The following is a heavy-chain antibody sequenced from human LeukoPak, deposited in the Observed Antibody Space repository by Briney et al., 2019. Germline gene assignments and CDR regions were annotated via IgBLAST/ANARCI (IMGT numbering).Heavy chain of an antibody. J-gene: IGHJ2*01. Sequence: GGSLRLSCAASAFTFSSYSMNWVRQAPGRGLEWVSSISSSSSYIYYADSVKGRFTISRDNAKNSLYLQMNSLRAEQTAVYYCARDLHIVVPGDFDLWGRGTLVTVSS. D-gene: IGHD2-21*01. CDR1: AFTFSSYS. CDR2: ISSSSSYI. CDR3: ARDLHIVVPGDFDL. V-gene: IGHV3-21*01.